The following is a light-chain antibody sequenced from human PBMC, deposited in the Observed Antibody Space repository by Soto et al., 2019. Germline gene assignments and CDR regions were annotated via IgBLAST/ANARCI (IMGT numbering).Light chain of an antibody. J-gene: IGKJ1*01. CDR1: QSISAW. Sequence: EIQVTQSPSTLSASVGDRFTITCRASQSISAWLAWYQQKPGEAPKLLIYDASALPRGVPSRFSGSGSGTKFTLTIASLQPDDFATYYCQQYETFSGTFGPGTKVDIK. V-gene: IGKV1-5*01. CDR3: QQYETFSGT. CDR2: DAS.